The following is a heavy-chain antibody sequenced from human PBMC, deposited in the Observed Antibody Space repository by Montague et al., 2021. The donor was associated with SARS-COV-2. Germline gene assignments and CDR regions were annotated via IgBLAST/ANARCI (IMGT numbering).Heavy chain of an antibody. CDR2: FDHSGDT. CDR3: AREFRIELWQTNWYFGL. Sequence: SETLSLTCTVSGGSISSGSYYWSWIRQPPGRGLEWIGNFDHSGDTKYNPSLKSRATISVDTSKNQFALRLHSVTAADTAVYYCAREFRIELWQTNWYFGLWGRGTLVTASS. CDR1: GGSISSGSYY. J-gene: IGHJ2*01. V-gene: IGHV4-61*01. D-gene: IGHD3-16*01.